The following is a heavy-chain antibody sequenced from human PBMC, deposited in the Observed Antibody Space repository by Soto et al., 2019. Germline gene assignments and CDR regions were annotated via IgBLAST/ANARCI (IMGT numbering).Heavy chain of an antibody. CDR2: IYHSGST. V-gene: IGHV4-30-2*01. Sequence: TSETLSLTCAVSGGSISSGGYSWSWIRQPPGKGLEWIGYIYHSGSTYYNPSLKSRVTISVDRSKNQFSLKLSSVTAADTAVYYCARYYDGALVFDYWGQGTLVTVSS. D-gene: IGHD5-12*01. CDR3: ARYYDGALVFDY. CDR1: GGSISSGGYS. J-gene: IGHJ4*02.